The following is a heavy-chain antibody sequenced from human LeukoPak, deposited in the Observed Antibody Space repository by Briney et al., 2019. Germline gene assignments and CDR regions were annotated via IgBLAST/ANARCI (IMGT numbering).Heavy chain of an antibody. D-gene: IGHD2-2*01. V-gene: IGHV3-7*01. CDR1: GFTFSSYW. Sequence: GGSLRLSCAASGFTFSSYWMSWVRQAPGKGLEWVANIKQDGSEKYYVDSVKGRFTIFRDNAKNSLYLQMNSLRAEDTAMYYCARDDCSSISCYHNWFDPWGQGTLVTVSS. CDR2: IKQDGSEK. CDR3: ARDDCSSISCYHNWFDP. J-gene: IGHJ5*02.